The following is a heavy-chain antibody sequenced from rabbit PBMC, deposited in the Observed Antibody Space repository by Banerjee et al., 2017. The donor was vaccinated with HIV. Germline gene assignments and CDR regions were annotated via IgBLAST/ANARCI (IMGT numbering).Heavy chain of an antibody. Sequence: QEQLEESGGGLVTPGGTLTLTCTASGFSFSSYYMCWVRQAPGKGLEWIGCIYTGSGNTYYASWAKGRFTFSKTSSTTVTLQMTSLTAADTATYFCARSGGRGGYGSMFYFNLRGPGTLVTVS. J-gene: IGHJ4*01. CDR3: ARSGGRGGYGSMFYFNL. CDR2: IYTGSGNT. D-gene: IGHD6-1*01. V-gene: IGHV1S45*01. CDR1: GFSFSSYY.